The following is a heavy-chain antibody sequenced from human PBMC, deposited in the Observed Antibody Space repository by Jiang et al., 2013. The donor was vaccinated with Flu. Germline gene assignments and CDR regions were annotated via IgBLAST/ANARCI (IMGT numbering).Heavy chain of an antibody. J-gene: IGHJ5*02. V-gene: IGHV1-46*01. CDR1: GYTFTNYY. CDR3: ARYYYDSSGYLSWFDP. CDR2: INPSDGTT. D-gene: IGHD3-22*01. Sequence: SGAEVKKPGASVKVSCKASGYTFTNYYMHWVRQAPGQGLEWMGIINPSDGTTAYAQKFQGRVSMTRDTSTRTVYMELTSLRFEDTAMFYCARYYYDSSGYLSWFDPWGQGTLVTVSS.